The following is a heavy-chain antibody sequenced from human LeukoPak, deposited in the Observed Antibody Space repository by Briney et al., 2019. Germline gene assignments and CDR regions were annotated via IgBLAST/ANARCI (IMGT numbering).Heavy chain of an antibody. Sequence: VASVKVSCKASGYTFTSYGITWVRQAPGQGLEWMGWITTYNGNTYHAQNFQGRVTMTADTSTSTAYMEVRSLRSDDTAVYYCARLSPPIASFCSGGTCYSGGFDPWGQGTLVTVSS. V-gene: IGHV1-18*01. CDR1: GYTFTSYG. CDR2: ITTYNGNT. CDR3: ARLSPPIASFCSGGTCYSGGFDP. D-gene: IGHD2-15*01. J-gene: IGHJ5*02.